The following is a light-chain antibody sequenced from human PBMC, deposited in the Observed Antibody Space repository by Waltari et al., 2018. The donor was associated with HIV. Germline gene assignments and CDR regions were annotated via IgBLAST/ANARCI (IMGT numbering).Light chain of an antibody. CDR2: QGS. V-gene: IGLV3-1*01. CDR3: QAWDSSTWV. CDR1: KLGDKY. J-gene: IGLJ3*02. Sequence: SYELTQPPSLSVSPGQTASITCSGDKLGDKYACWYQQKPGQSPVLVMYQGSKRPSGNPERCAGSNSGNTATLTISGTQARDEADYYCQAWDSSTWVFGGGTKLTVL.